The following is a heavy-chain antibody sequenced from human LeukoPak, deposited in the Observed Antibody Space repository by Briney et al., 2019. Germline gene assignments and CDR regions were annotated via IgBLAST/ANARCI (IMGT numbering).Heavy chain of an antibody. V-gene: IGHV3-66*01. CDR2: IYSGGST. D-gene: IGHD3-22*01. CDR1: GFTVSSNY. CDR3: VCARNPRPWGNYYDAGLGSGFDP. J-gene: IGHJ5*02. Sequence: GGSLRLSCAASGFTVSSNYMSWVRQAPGKGLEWVSVIYSGGSTYCADSVKGRFTISRDNSKNTLYLQMNSLRAEDTAVYYCVCARNPRPWGNYYDAGLGSGFDPWGQGTLVTVSS.